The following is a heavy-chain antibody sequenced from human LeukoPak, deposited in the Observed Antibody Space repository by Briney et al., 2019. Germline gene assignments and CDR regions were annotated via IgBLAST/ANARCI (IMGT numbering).Heavy chain of an antibody. D-gene: IGHD3-10*01. CDR3: ARDHLYYYGSGSAFDY. CDR1: GFTFGSYE. CDR2: ISSSGSTI. Sequence: QPGGSLRLSCAASGFTFGSYEMNWVRQAPGKGLEWVSYISSSGSTIYYADSVKGRFTISRDNAKNSLYLQMNSLRAEDTAVYYCARDHLYYYGSGSAFDYWGQGTLVTVSS. V-gene: IGHV3-48*03. J-gene: IGHJ4*02.